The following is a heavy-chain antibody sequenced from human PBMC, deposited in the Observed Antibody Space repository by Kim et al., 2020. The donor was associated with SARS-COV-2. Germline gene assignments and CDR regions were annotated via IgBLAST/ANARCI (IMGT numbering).Heavy chain of an antibody. CDR2: ISSGGDTI. CDR1: GFSFSDYY. Sequence: GGSLRLSCLASGFSFSDYYMNWIRQAPGKGLEWIAYISSGGDTIYYADSVEGRFTISRDNARNSLHLQINSLRAEDTATYYCARCLQRRDGYNWVADYYYYGVDVWGQGTTVTVS. D-gene: IGHD1-20*01. V-gene: IGHV3-11*01. CDR3: ARCLQRRDGYNWVADYYYYGVDV. J-gene: IGHJ6*02.